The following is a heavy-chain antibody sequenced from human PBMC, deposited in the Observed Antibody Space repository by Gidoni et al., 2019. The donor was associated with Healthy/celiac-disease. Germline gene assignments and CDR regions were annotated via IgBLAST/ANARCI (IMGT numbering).Heavy chain of an antibody. J-gene: IGHJ5*02. Sequence: PGKGLVGVSRINSDGSSTSYADSVKGRFTISRDNAKNTLYLQMNSLRAEDTAVYYCARGPQSYYDFWSGYYNRANLGFDPWGQGTLVTVSS. V-gene: IGHV3-74*01. CDR3: ARGPQSYYDFWSGYYNRANLGFDP. D-gene: IGHD3-3*01. CDR2: INSDGSST.